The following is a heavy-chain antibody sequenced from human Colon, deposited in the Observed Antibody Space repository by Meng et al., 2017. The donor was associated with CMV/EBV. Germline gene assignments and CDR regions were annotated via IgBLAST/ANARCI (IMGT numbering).Heavy chain of an antibody. Sequence: ASVKVSCKASGDTFNSDSMHWVRQAPGQGLQWMGIIDPSGGATTYAQKFQGRVTMTRDWSTSTVYMELSSLTSEDTAVYYCAKMYWQQLVRRGYFDYWGQGTLVTVSS. CDR1: GDTFNSDS. D-gene: IGHD6-13*01. CDR3: AKMYWQQLVRRGYFDY. V-gene: IGHV1-46*02. J-gene: IGHJ4*02. CDR2: IDPSGGAT.